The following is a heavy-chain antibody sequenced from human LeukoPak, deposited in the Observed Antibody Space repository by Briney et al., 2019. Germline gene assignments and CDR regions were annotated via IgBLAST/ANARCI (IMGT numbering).Heavy chain of an antibody. J-gene: IGHJ4*02. Sequence: PSETLSLTCAVYGGSFSGYYWNWIRQPPGKGLEWIGEINHSGSTNYNPSLRSRVSISMDSSKNQFSLNLRSVIAADTAMYYCARNYEDWGQGTLVTVSS. D-gene: IGHD1-7*01. CDR2: INHSGST. CDR3: ARNYED. CDR1: GGSFSGYY. V-gene: IGHV4-34*01.